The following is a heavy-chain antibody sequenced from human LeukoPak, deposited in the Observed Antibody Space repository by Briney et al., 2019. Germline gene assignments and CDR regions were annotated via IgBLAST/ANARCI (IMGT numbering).Heavy chain of an antibody. CDR3: AILSVDTAMVTHWFDP. D-gene: IGHD5-18*01. CDR1: GFTFSSYS. V-gene: IGHV3-21*01. J-gene: IGHJ5*02. Sequence: KPGGSLRLSCAASGFTFSSYSMNWVRQAPGKGLEWVSSISSSSSYIYYADSVKGRFTISRDNAKNSLYLQMNSLRAEDTAVYYCAILSVDTAMVTHWFDPWGQGTLVTVSS. CDR2: ISSSSSYI.